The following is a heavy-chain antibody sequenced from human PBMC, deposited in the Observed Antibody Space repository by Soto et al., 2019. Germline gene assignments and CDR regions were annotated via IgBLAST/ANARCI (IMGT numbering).Heavy chain of an antibody. V-gene: IGHV3-21*01. J-gene: IGHJ6*02. D-gene: IGHD4-17*01. CDR1: GFTFSSYS. CDR3: ARVGTPGDYVPHLSHYYYYGMDV. CDR2: ISSSSSYI. Sequence: EVQLVESGGGLVKPGGSLRLSCAASGFTFSSYSMNWVRQVPGKGLEWVSSISSSSSYIYYADSVKGRFTISRDNAKNSLYLQMNSLRAEDTAVYYCARVGTPGDYVPHLSHYYYYGMDVWGQGTTATVSS.